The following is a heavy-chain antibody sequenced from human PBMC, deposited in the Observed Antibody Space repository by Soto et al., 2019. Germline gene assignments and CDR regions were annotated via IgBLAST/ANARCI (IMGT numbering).Heavy chain of an antibody. CDR3: ARTALYCSSTSCYHYYYYGMDV. Sequence: PSETLSLTCAVYGGSFSGYYWSWIRQPPGKGLEWIGEINHSGSTNYNPSLESRVTISVDTSKNQFSLKLSSVTAADTAVYYCARTALYCSSTSCYHYYYYGMDVWGQGTTVTVSS. J-gene: IGHJ6*02. CDR2: INHSGST. CDR1: GGSFSGYY. V-gene: IGHV4-34*01. D-gene: IGHD2-2*01.